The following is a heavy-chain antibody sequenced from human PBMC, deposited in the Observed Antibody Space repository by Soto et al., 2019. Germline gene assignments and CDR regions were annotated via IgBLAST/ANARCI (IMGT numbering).Heavy chain of an antibody. CDR2: IYYSGST. CDR3: ARDRSRGVVRGYYGMDV. D-gene: IGHD2-2*01. CDR1: GGSISSGGYY. J-gene: IGHJ6*02. V-gene: IGHV4-31*03. Sequence: ASETLSLTCTVSGGSISSGGYYWSWIRQHPGKGLEWIGYIYYSGSTYYNPSLKSRVTISVDTSKNQFSLKLSSVTAADTAVYYCARDRSRGVVRGYYGMDVWGQGTTVTVSS.